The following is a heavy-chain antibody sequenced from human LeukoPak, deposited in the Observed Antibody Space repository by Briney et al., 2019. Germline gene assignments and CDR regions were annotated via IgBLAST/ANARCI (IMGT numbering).Heavy chain of an antibody. Sequence: SETLSLTCTVSDDSISSYYWSWIRQPAGEGLKWIGRIYTRGSTYYNPSLKGRVTMSVDTSKNQFSLKLSSVTAADTAVYYCARDQGYYYDTSGYYDAFDIWGQGTMVTVSS. CDR2: IYTRGST. V-gene: IGHV4-4*07. CDR3: ARDQGYYYDTSGYYDAFDI. CDR1: DDSISSYY. D-gene: IGHD3-22*01. J-gene: IGHJ3*02.